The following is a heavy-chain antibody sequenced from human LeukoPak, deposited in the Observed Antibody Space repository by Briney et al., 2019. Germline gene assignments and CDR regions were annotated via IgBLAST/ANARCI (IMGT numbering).Heavy chain of an antibody. Sequence: EASVKVSCKASGYTFTDYYIHWVRQAPGQGLEWMGWINPNSGGTSYAQEFQGRVTMTRDTSISTAYMELSRLRSDDTAVYYCARVSSSSEGYWGQGTLVTVSS. D-gene: IGHD6-6*01. CDR3: ARVSSSSEGY. J-gene: IGHJ4*02. CDR1: GYTFTDYY. CDR2: INPNSGGT. V-gene: IGHV1-2*02.